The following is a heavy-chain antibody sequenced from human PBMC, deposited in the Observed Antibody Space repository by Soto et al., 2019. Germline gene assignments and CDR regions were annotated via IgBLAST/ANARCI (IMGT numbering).Heavy chain of an antibody. CDR3: AKGRAAAYYYYYGMDV. V-gene: IGHV3-23*05. CDR1: GFSFNNYA. J-gene: IGHJ6*02. D-gene: IGHD6-13*01. Sequence: PGGSLRLSCAASGFSFNNYAMAWVRQAPGKALEWVSIIAYSGSSIYYGDSVKGRFTISRDNSNNTLYLQMNSLRAEDTAVYYCAKGRAAAYYYYYGMDVWGQGTTVTVSS. CDR2: IAYSGSSI.